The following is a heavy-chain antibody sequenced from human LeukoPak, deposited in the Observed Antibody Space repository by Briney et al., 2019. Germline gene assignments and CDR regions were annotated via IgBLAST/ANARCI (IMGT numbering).Heavy chain of an antibody. CDR1: GGSISSYY. CDR3: ARASPGFSRIPYYYYYYYMDV. J-gene: IGHJ6*03. CDR2: IYYSGST. Sequence: SETLSLTCTVSGGSISSYYWSWSRQPPGTGLEWIGYIYYSGSTNYNPSLRSRVTISVDTSKNQFSLKLSSVTAADTAVYYCARASPGFSRIPYYYYYYYMDVWGKGTMVTVSS. D-gene: IGHD2-15*01. V-gene: IGHV4-59*01.